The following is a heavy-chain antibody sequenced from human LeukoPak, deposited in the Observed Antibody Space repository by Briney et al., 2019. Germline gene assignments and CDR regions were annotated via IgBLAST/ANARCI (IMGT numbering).Heavy chain of an antibody. CDR3: TRYNVGFES. CDR1: GFTFGGSA. J-gene: IGHJ4*02. Sequence: GGSLRLSCAASGFTFGGSAMHWVRQASGKGLEWVGRIRSKTNSYATSYAASVKGRFALSRDDSKNTAYLQMNSLKTEDTAVYYCTRYNVGFESWGQGTLVTGSS. D-gene: IGHD1-1*01. V-gene: IGHV3-73*01. CDR2: IRSKTNSYAT.